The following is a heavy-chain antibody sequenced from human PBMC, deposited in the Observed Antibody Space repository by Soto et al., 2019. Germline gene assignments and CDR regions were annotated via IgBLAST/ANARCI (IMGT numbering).Heavy chain of an antibody. V-gene: IGHV3-21*01. CDR3: ARESEDLTSNFDY. J-gene: IGHJ4*02. CDR1: GFTFTRYS. CDR2: ISSTTNYI. Sequence: GGSLRLSCAASGFTFTRYSMNWVRQAPGKGLEWVSSISSTTNYIYYADSMKGRFTVSRDNAKNSVYLEMNSLSAEDTALYYCARESEDLTSNFDYWGQGTLVTSPQ.